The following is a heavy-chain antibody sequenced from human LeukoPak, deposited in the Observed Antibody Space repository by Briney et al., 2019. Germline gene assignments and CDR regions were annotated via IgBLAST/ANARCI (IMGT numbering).Heavy chain of an antibody. V-gene: IGHV4-59*01. Sequence: SETLSLTCTVSGGSISGYYWSWIRQPPAKGLEWIGHVLYSGSTTYDPSLKGRVTISVDTSKNQFSLKLSSVTAADTAVYYCARWWSCGGDCYLLDSWGQGTLVTVFS. J-gene: IGHJ4*02. CDR3: ARWWSCGGDCYLLDS. CDR2: VLYSGST. CDR1: GGSISGYY. D-gene: IGHD2-21*02.